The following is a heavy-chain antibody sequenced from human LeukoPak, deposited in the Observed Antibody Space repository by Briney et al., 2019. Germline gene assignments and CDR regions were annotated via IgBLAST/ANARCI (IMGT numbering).Heavy chain of an antibody. CDR1: GGTFSSYA. Sequence: SVKVSCKASGGTFSSYAISWVRRAPGQGPEWMGGIIPIFGTANYAQKFQGRVTITADESTSTAYMELSSLRSEDTAVYYCARGGYCSGGSCYSFDYWGQGTLVTVSS. D-gene: IGHD2-15*01. CDR2: IIPIFGTA. V-gene: IGHV1-69*13. CDR3: ARGGYCSGGSCYSFDY. J-gene: IGHJ4*02.